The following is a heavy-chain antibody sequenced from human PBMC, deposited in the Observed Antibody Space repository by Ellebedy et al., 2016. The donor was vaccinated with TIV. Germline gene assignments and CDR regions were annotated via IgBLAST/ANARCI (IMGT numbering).Heavy chain of an antibody. CDR1: GYTFTSYT. CDR2: ISAYNGNT. D-gene: IGHD3-16*02. CDR3: ARGHDFVWGSYRLPDY. Sequence: ASVKVSCKASGYTFTSYTISWVRQAPGQGLEWMGWISAYNGNTIYAQKLQGRVTMTTETSTSTAYMELRSLRSDGTAVYYCARGHDFVWGSYRLPDYWGQGTLVTVSS. J-gene: IGHJ4*02. V-gene: IGHV1-18*04.